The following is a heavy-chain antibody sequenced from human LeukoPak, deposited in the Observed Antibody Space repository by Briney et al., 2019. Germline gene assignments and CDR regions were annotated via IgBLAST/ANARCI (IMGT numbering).Heavy chain of an antibody. D-gene: IGHD3-3*01. CDR2: INHSGST. CDR3: ARGGSPKYYDFWSGYYPTHYGMDV. V-gene: IGHV4-34*01. CDR1: GGSFSGYY. J-gene: IGHJ6*02. Sequence: SETLSLTCAVYGGSFSGYYWSWIRQPPGKGLEWIGEINHSGSTNYNPSLKSRVTISVDTSKNQFSLKLSSVTAADTAVYYCARGGSPKYYDFWSGYYPTHYGMDVWGQGTTVTVSS.